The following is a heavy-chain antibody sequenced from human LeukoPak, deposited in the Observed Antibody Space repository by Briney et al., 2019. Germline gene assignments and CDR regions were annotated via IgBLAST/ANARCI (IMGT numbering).Heavy chain of an antibody. CDR1: GYTFTSYY. V-gene: IGHV1-46*01. D-gene: IGHD3-22*01. CDR2: INPSGGST. CDR3: ARDPSAPSDYYDSSGYYDY. J-gene: IGHJ4*02. Sequence: ASVKVSCKASGYTFTSYYMHWVRQAPGQGLEWMGIINPSGGSTSYAQKFQGRVTMTRDMSTSTVYMELSSLRSEDTAVYYCARDPSAPSDYYDSSGYYDYWGQGTLVTVSS.